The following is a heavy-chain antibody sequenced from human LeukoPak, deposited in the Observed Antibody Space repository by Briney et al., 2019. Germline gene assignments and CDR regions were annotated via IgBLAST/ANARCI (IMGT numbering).Heavy chain of an antibody. CDR2: INQDESEK. CDR3: ARGHVNTAITGEFDV. J-gene: IGHJ4*02. Sequence: GRSLTLSCVPSGFSFSSYGMHWVRQAPGKGLEWVASINQDESEKYFVGSVKGRFTISRDNARNSLYLQINSLRAEDTAVYYCARGHVNTAITGEFDVWGQGTLVTASS. D-gene: IGHD7-27*01. V-gene: IGHV3-7*01. CDR1: GFSFSSYG.